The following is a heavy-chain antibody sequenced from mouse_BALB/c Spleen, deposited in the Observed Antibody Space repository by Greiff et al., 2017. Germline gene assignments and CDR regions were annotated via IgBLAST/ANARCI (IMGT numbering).Heavy chain of an antibody. D-gene: IGHD1-1*01. Sequence: EVQGVESGGGLVQPGGSLKLSCAASGFTFSSYGMSWVRQTPDKRLELVAPINSNGGSTYYPDSVKGRFTISRDNAKNTLYLQMSSLKSEDTAMYYCARDPYYYGRALYWGQGTSVTVSS. CDR3: ARDPYYYGRALY. V-gene: IGHV5-6-3*01. CDR2: INSNGGST. J-gene: IGHJ4*01. CDR1: GFTFSSYG.